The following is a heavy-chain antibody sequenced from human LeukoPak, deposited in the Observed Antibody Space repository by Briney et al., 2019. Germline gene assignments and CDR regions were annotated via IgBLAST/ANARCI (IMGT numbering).Heavy chain of an antibody. Sequence: ASVKVSCKASGYTFTGYYMHWVRQAPGQGLEWMGWINPNSGGTNYAQKFQGRVTMTRDTSISTAYMELSRLRSDDTAVYYCARYLGYCSSTSCKGGAFDIWGQGTMVTVSS. J-gene: IGHJ3*02. CDR3: ARYLGYCSSTSCKGGAFDI. CDR2: INPNSGGT. CDR1: GYTFTGYY. V-gene: IGHV1-2*02. D-gene: IGHD2-2*01.